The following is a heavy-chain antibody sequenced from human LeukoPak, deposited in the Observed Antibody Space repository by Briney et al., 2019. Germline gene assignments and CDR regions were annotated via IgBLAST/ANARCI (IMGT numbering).Heavy chain of an antibody. D-gene: IGHD3-10*01. CDR3: AKDSWVGGY. J-gene: IGHJ4*02. CDR1: GFTFSSYA. CDR2: NSGSGGST. V-gene: IGHV3-23*01. Sequence: GGSLRLSCAASGFTFSSYAMSWVRQARGKGLEWVSANSGSGGSTYYADSVKGRFAISRDNSKNTLYLQMNSLRAEDTAVYYCAKDSWVGGYWGQGTLVTVSS.